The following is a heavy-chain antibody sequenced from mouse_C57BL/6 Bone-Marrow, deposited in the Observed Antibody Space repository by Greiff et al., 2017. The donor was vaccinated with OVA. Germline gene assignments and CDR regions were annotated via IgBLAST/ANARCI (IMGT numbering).Heavy chain of an antibody. J-gene: IGHJ4*01. V-gene: IGHV1-81*01. CDR3: ARAGNYLYYYAMDY. D-gene: IGHD2-1*01. CDR1: GYTFTSYG. Sequence: VQRVESGAELARPGASVKLSCKASGYTFTSYGISWVKQRTGQGLEWIGEIYPRSGNTYYNEKFKGKATLTADKSSSTAYMELRSLTSEDSAVYFCARAGNYLYYYAMDYWGQGTSVTVSS. CDR2: IYPRSGNT.